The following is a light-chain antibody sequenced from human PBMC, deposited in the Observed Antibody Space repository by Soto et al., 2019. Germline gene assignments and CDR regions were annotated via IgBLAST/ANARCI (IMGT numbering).Light chain of an antibody. CDR2: KAS. CDR1: QTISSW. J-gene: IGKJ1*01. Sequence: DIPLTQSPATLSGSDGDRVTLTCRASQTISSWLAWYQQKPGKAPKLLIYKASTLKSGVPSRFSGSGSGTEFTLTISSLQPDDFATYYCQHYNSYSEAFGQGTKV. CDR3: QHYNSYSEA. V-gene: IGKV1-5*03.